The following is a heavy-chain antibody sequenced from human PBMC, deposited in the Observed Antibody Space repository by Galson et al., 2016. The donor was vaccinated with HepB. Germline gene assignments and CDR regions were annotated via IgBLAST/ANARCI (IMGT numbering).Heavy chain of an antibody. CDR2: IRNNANNYTT. V-gene: IGHV3-73*01. CDR1: GFLFSGSA. D-gene: IGHD2-2*01. CDR3: TTDALDH. Sequence: SLRLSCAASGFLFSGSAMHWVRQAPGRGLEWVGRIRNNANNYTTTHRESGKGRFDISTDDSKNMAYLHMNSLKTEDTGVYFCTTDALDHWGQGTLVTVSS. J-gene: IGHJ4*02.